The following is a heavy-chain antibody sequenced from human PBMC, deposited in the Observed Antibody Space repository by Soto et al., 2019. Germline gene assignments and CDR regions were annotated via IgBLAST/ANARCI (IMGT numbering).Heavy chain of an antibody. Sequence: QVQLVQSGAEVKKPGSSVKVSCKASGDTFSNYAISWVRQAPRQGLEWMGGIIPMFGTTNYAQKFQGRVTITAYESTSTAFMELRSLRSEDTAVYYCAREVDGSYFEFWGQRTLVTVSS. CDR2: IIPMFGTT. CDR3: AREVDGSYFEF. D-gene: IGHD5-12*01. CDR1: GDTFSNYA. V-gene: IGHV1-69*12. J-gene: IGHJ4*02.